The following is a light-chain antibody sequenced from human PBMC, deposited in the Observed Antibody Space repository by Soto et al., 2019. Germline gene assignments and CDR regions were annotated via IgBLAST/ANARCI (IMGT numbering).Light chain of an antibody. V-gene: IGLV2-11*01. J-gene: IGLJ2*01. CDR2: DVS. CDR1: SSDVGGYNY. CDR3: SSYAGTHPVV. Sequence: QSALTQPRSVSGSPGQSVTISCTGTSSDVGGYNYISWYQQHPGKAPKLMIYDVSKWPSGVPDRFSGSKSANTASLTISGLQAEDEADYYCSSYAGTHPVVFGGGTKLTVL.